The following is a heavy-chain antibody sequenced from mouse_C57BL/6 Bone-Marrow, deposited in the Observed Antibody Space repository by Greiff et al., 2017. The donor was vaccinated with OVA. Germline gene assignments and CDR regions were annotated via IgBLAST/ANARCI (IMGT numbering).Heavy chain of an antibody. J-gene: IGHJ1*03. D-gene: IGHD2-3*01. Sequence: EVKLVESGPVLVKPGPSVKISCKASGFTFTDYYMHWVKQSHGKSLEWIGLVYPYNGGTSYNQKFKGKATLTVDTSSSTAYMELNSLTSEDSAVYYCARERAYDGYYVDWYFDVWGTGTTVTVSS. CDR2: VYPYNGGT. CDR1: GFTFTDYY. CDR3: ARERAYDGYYVDWYFDV. V-gene: IGHV1-36*01.